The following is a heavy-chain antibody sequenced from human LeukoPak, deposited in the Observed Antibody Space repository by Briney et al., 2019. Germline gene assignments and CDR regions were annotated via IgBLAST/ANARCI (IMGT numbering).Heavy chain of an antibody. CDR1: GFTFSSYW. J-gene: IGHJ4*02. Sequence: GGSLRLSCAASGFTFSSYWMNWVRQAPGKGLEWVANINGDGRDKYYVGSVRGRFPISRDNADNALYLQMNSLRGDDTALYYCARGVDSAIDWWGQGTLVTVSS. CDR3: ARGVDSAIDW. D-gene: IGHD3-9*01. CDR2: INGDGRDK. V-gene: IGHV3-7*01.